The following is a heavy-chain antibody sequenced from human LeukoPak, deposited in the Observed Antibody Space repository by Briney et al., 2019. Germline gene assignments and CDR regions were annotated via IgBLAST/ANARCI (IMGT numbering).Heavy chain of an antibody. Sequence: GESLKISCKGSGYSFSSYWIGWVRQMPGKGLEWMGIIYPGDSDTRHSPSFQGQVTISADKSISTAYLQWSSLKAPDTAMYYCARVAVAGPVEFDYWGQGTLVTVSS. CDR1: GYSFSSYW. CDR3: ARVAVAGPVEFDY. CDR2: IYPGDSDT. J-gene: IGHJ4*02. D-gene: IGHD6-19*01. V-gene: IGHV5-51*01.